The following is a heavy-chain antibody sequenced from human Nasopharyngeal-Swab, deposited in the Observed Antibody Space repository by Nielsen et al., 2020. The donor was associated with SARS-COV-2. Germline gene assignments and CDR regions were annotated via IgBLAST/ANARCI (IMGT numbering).Heavy chain of an antibody. CDR3: ARADIVVVPAAPIYYMDV. J-gene: IGHJ6*03. V-gene: IGHV4-30-2*04. CDR2: IYHSGST. D-gene: IGHD2-2*01. Sequence: RQAPGKGLEWIGYIYHSGSTYYNPPLKSRVTISVDTSKNQFSLKLSSVTAADTAVYYCARADIVVVPAAPIYYMDVWGKGTTVTVSS.